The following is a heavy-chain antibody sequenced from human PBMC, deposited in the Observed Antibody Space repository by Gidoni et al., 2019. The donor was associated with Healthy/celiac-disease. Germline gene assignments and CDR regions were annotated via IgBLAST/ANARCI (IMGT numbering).Heavy chain of an antibody. V-gene: IGHV4-59*01. D-gene: IGHD6-19*01. CDR2: IYYSGST. CDR3: ARAGYSSGFGVDY. J-gene: IGHJ4*02. CDR1: GGPISRYY. Sequence: QVQLPESGPGLAKPSETLSLTCTVSGGPISRYYWSWIRQPPGKGLEWIGYIYYSGSTNYNPSLKSRVTISVDTSKNQFSLKLSSVTAADTAVYYCARAGYSSGFGVDYWGQGTLVTVSS.